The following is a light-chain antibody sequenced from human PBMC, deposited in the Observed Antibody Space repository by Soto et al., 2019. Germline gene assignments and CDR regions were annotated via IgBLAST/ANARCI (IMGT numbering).Light chain of an antibody. V-gene: IGKV3-11*01. CDR2: GAF. Sequence: EIVMTQSPATLSVSPGERATLSCRASPSVPNYVAWYQQKPGQAPRLLIYGAFNRATGIPARFSGSGSGADFTLTISSLEPEDFAIYYCQQRNTWPPVTFGQGTLLEIK. CDR1: PSVPNY. J-gene: IGKJ5*01. CDR3: QQRNTWPPVT.